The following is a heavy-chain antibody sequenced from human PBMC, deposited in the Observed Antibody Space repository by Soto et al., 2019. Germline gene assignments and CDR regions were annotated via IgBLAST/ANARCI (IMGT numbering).Heavy chain of an antibody. D-gene: IGHD1-1*01. J-gene: IGHJ4*02. CDR1: GFTFSTYC. Sequence: SGGSLRLSCAASGFTFSTYCMHWVRHTPGTGLVWVSRTCRYGRELYYADSVKGRFTISRDDAKNTLYLQMDSLRVEDTGIYYCVRGTTAWRGMDYWVQGALVTVSS. CDR3: VRGTTAWRGMDY. CDR2: TCRYGREL. V-gene: IGHV3-74*01.